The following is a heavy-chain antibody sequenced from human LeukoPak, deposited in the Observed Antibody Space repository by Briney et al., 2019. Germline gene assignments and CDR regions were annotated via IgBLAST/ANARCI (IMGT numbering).Heavy chain of an antibody. Sequence: PGGSLRLSCAASGFTVSSNYMSWVRQAPGKGLEWVSAISGSGGSTYYADSVKGRFTISRDNSKNTLYLQMNSLRAEDTAVYYCAKVRVDILVVVAAPFDYWGQGTLVTVSS. CDR2: ISGSGGST. J-gene: IGHJ4*02. V-gene: IGHV3-23*01. CDR1: GFTVSSNY. D-gene: IGHD2-15*01. CDR3: AKVRVDILVVVAAPFDY.